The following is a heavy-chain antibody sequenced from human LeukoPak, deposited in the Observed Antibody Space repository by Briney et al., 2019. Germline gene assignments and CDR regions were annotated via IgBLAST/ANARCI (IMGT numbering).Heavy chain of an antibody. CDR1: GYTFTGYY. Sequence: GASVKVSCKASGYTFTGYYMHWVRQAPGHGLEWMGWINPNSGGTNYAQKFQGWVTMTRDTSISTAYMELSRLRSDDTAVYYCARSGLGYSSSWYGGDYYYYYGMDVWGQGTTVTVSS. J-gene: IGHJ6*02. V-gene: IGHV1-2*04. D-gene: IGHD6-13*01. CDR3: ARSGLGYSSSWYGGDYYYYYGMDV. CDR2: INPNSGGT.